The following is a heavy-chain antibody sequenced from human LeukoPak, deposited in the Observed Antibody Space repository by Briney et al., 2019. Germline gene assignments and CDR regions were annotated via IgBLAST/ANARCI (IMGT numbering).Heavy chain of an antibody. CDR1: GFTVSSNY. V-gene: IGHV3-53*01. J-gene: IGHJ4*02. CDR2: IYSGGST. CDR3: ARDLGDYDSSGLDY. Sequence: PGGSLRLSCAASGFTVSSNYMSWVRQAPGKGLEWVSVIYSGGSTYYADSVKGRFTISRDNSKDTLYLQMNSLRAEDTAVYYCARDLGDYDSSGLDYWGQGTLVTVSS. D-gene: IGHD3-22*01.